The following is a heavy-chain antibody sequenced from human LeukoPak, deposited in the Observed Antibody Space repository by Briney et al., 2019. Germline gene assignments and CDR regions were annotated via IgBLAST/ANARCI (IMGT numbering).Heavy chain of an antibody. CDR1: GGSISSNSYY. D-gene: IGHD2-2*01. Sequence: SETLSLTCTVSGGSISSNSYYWGWVRQPPGKGLDWIGNIFYSEYTYYNPSLKSRVTISGDTSKNQFSLKLSSVTAADTAMYYCARAGVGGSLVPATYYFDYWGQGTLVTVSS. CDR2: IFYSEYT. J-gene: IGHJ4*02. V-gene: IGHV4-39*07. CDR3: ARAGVGGSLVPATYYFDY.